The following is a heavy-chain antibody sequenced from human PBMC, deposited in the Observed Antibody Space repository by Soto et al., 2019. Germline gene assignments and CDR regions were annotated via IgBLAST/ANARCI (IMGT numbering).Heavy chain of an antibody. Sequence: SETLSLTCAVSGGSFSSGVYSWTWIRQPPGKGLEWIGYIYQSGTTYYNPSLKSRVTVSIDRSKDQFSLELSSVTAADTAVYFCARGWNCARTSCYFDYWGQGILVTVPQ. CDR1: GGSFSSGVYS. D-gene: IGHD2-2*01. CDR3: ARGWNCARTSCYFDY. V-gene: IGHV4-30-2*01. J-gene: IGHJ4*02. CDR2: IYQSGTT.